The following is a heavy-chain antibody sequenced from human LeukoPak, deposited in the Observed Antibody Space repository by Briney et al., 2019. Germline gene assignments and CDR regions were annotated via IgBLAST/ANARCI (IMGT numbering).Heavy chain of an antibody. V-gene: IGHV4-38-2*02. D-gene: IGHD3-10*01. CDR2: IYHSGST. Sequence: PSETLSLTCTVSGYSISSGYYWGWIRQPPGKGLEWIGSIYHSGSTYYNPSLKSRVTISVDTSKNQFSLNLSSVTAADTAVYYCARGVREKNRGFLLYYYYYYMDVWAKGPRSPSP. J-gene: IGHJ6*03. CDR3: ARGVREKNRGFLLYYYYYYMDV. CDR1: GYSISSGYY.